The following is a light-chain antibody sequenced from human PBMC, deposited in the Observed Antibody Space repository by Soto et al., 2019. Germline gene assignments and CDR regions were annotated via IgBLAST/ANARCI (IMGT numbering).Light chain of an antibody. CDR3: SSYTSSSTLG. Sequence: QSVLTQPASVSGSPGQSITISCTGTSSDVGGYNYVSWYQQHPGKAPKLMIYEVSNRPSGVSNRFSGSKSGNTACLTISGPQAEDEADYYFSSYTSSSTLGFGGGTKLTVL. CDR1: SSDVGGYNY. J-gene: IGLJ2*01. V-gene: IGLV2-14*01. CDR2: EVS.